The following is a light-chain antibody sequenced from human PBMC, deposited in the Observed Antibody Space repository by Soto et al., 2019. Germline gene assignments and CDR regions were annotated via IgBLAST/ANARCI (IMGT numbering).Light chain of an antibody. CDR1: SSDIGSYTY. J-gene: IGLJ1*01. CDR3: ATSAIRNPFV. V-gene: IGLV2-14*01. CDR2: EVT. Sequence: LTQPASVSGSPGQSITISCTGTSSDIGSYTYVSWYQQHPGKAPKLMIYEVTSRPSGVSNRFSGSKSGNTASLTISGLQAEDVAHYYCATSAIRNPFVLGAGTKVAVL.